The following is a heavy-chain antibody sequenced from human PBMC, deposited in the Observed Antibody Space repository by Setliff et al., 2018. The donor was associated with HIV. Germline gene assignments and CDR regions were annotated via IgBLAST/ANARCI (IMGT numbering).Heavy chain of an antibody. J-gene: IGHJ4*02. D-gene: IGHD3-9*01. CDR3: ARDDYDISTGYYPD. CDR1: GFSFNNYV. Sequence: PGGSLRLSCAASGFSFNNYVMYWVRQAPGKGLEWVSYISSSNSIYYADSVRGRFTISRDNAKSSLYLQMTSLRAEDTAVYYCARDDYDISTGYYPDWGQGTLVTVSS. V-gene: IGHV3-48*01. CDR2: ISSSNSI.